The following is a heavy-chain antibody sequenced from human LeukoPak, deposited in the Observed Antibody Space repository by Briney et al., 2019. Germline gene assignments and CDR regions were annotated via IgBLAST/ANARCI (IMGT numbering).Heavy chain of an antibody. D-gene: IGHD3-10*01. CDR1: GYTFTSYD. CDR2: MNPNSGNT. J-gene: IGHJ4*02. Sequence: ASVKVSCKASGYTFTSYDINWVRQATGQGLEWMGWMNPNSGNTGYAQKFQGRVTMTRNTSISTAYMELSSLRSEDTAAYYCARALSMVRGVISGYWGQGTLVTVSS. CDR3: ARALSMVRGVISGY. V-gene: IGHV1-8*01.